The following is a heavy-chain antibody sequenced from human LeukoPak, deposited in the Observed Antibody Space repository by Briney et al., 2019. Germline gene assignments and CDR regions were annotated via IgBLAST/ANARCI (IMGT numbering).Heavy chain of an antibody. D-gene: IGHD4-23*01. CDR2: FDPEDGET. CDR1: GYTLTELS. Sequence: GASVKVSCKVSGYTLTELSMHWVRQAPGKGLEWMGGFDPEDGETIYAQKFQGRVTMTEDTSTDTAYMELSNLRSDGTAVYYCATNLATVVTPAYYWGQGTLVTVSS. V-gene: IGHV1-24*01. CDR3: ATNLATVVTPAYY. J-gene: IGHJ4*02.